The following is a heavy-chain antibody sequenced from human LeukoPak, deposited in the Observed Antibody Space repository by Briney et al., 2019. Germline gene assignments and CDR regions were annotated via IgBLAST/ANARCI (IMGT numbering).Heavy chain of an antibody. CDR1: GFTFSSYS. CDR2: ISSSSYI. CDR3: ARQYSSGWYVSY. D-gene: IGHD6-19*01. Sequence: PGGSLRLSCAASGFTFSSYSMNWVRQAPGKGLEWVSSISSSSYIYYADSVKGRFTISRDNAKNSLYLQMNSLRAEDTAVYYCARQYSSGWYVSYWGQGTLVTVSS. V-gene: IGHV3-21*01. J-gene: IGHJ4*02.